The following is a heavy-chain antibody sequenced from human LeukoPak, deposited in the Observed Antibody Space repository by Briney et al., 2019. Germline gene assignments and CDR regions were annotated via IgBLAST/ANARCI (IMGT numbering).Heavy chain of an antibody. Sequence: PSETLSLTCTVSGGSISSSSYYWGWIRQPPGKGLEWIGSIYYSGSTYYNPSLKSRVTISVDTSKNQFSLKLSSVTAADTAVYYCARHQLRGVVIEYYFDYWGQGTLVTVSS. CDR3: ARHQLRGVVIEYYFDY. CDR2: IYYSGST. V-gene: IGHV4-39*01. CDR1: GGSISSSSYY. J-gene: IGHJ4*02. D-gene: IGHD3-3*01.